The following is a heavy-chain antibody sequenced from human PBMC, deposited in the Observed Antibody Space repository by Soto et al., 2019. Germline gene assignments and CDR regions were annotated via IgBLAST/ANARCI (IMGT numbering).Heavy chain of an antibody. Sequence: GESLKISCKGSGYSFTIYWIGWVRQMPGKGLEWMGIIDPGDSDTRYSPSFQGQVTISATKSISTAFLQWSSLRASDTAMYYCARQIYDSDTGPNFQYYFDSWGQGTPVTVSS. V-gene: IGHV5-51*01. CDR2: IDPGDSDT. CDR3: ARQIYDSDTGPNFQYYFDS. CDR1: GYSFTIYW. D-gene: IGHD3-22*01. J-gene: IGHJ4*02.